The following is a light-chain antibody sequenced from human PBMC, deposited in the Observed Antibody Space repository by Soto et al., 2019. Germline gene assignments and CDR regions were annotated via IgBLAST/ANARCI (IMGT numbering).Light chain of an antibody. CDR2: EVS. Sequence: QYALTQPASVSGSPGQSITISCTGTSGDIGGYNFVSWYQQHPGKAPKVIIYEVSNGPSGVSNRFSGSKSGNTASLTISGLQAEDEADYYCNSYTSTSARVFGGGTKLTVL. J-gene: IGLJ3*02. CDR1: SGDIGGYNF. CDR3: NSYTSTSARV. V-gene: IGLV2-14*01.